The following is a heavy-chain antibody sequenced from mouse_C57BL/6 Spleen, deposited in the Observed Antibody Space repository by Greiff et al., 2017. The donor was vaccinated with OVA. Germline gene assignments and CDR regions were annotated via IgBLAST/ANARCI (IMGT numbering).Heavy chain of an antibody. J-gene: IGHJ2*01. Sequence: EVQLQQSGPELVKPGASVKISCKASGYTFTDYYMNWVKQSHGKSLEWIGDINPNNGGTSYNQKFKGKATLTVDKSSSTAYMELRSLTSEDSAVYYCAILGPFDYWGQGTTLTVSS. V-gene: IGHV1-26*01. CDR2: INPNNGGT. CDR3: AILGPFDY. D-gene: IGHD2-10*02. CDR1: GYTFTDYY.